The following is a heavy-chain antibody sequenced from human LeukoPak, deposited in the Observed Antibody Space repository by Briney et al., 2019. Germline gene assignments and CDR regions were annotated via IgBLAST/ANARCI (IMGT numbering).Heavy chain of an antibody. CDR2: IYYSGST. CDR1: GGSISSYY. Sequence: PSETLSLTCTVSGGSISSYYWSWIRQPPGKGLEWIGTIYYSGSTYYNPSLKSRVTISVDTSKNQFSLKLNSVTAADTAVYYCARASTGQWLVFDYWGQGTLVTVSS. D-gene: IGHD6-19*01. V-gene: IGHV4-39*07. CDR3: ARASTGQWLVFDY. J-gene: IGHJ4*02.